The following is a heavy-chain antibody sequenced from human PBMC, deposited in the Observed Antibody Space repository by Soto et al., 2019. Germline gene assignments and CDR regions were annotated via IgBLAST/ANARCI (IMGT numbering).Heavy chain of an antibody. CDR3: ALDFLRGLAVAGYAY. CDR1: GFTFSSYA. J-gene: IGHJ4*02. D-gene: IGHD6-19*01. CDR2: ISARDGST. V-gene: IGHV3-23*01. Sequence: EVQLLESGGGLVQPGGSLSLSCAASGFTFSSYAMSWVRQAPGKGLEWVSAISARDGSTNYADSVKGRFTITRDNSKNTLYLPMNRLRAEDTAGYYGALDFLRGLAVAGYAYWGQGTLVTVSS.